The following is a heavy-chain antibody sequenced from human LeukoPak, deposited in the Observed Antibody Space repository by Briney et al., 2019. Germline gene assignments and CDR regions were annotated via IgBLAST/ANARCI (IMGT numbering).Heavy chain of an antibody. J-gene: IGHJ4*02. D-gene: IGHD3-10*01. V-gene: IGHV3-48*03. CDR2: ISSSGSTI. CDR1: GFTFGSYE. Sequence: PGGSLRLSCAASGFTFGSYEMNWVRQAPGKGLEWVSYISSSGSTIYYADSVKGRFTISRDNAKNSLYLQMNSLRAEDTAVYYCARERYYGSGSSPLGYWGQGTLVTVSS. CDR3: ARERYYGSGSSPLGY.